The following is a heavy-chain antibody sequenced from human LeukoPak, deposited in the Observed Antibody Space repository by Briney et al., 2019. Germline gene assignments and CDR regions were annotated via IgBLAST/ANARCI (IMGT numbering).Heavy chain of an antibody. CDR2: IWYDGSNK. J-gene: IGHJ4*02. D-gene: IGHD6-19*01. CDR3: ARGGGWLDY. CDR1: GFTFSSYG. Sequence: GGSLRLSCAASGFTFSSYGMHWVRQAPGEGMEWVAVIWYDGSNKYYADSVKGRFTISGDNSKNTLYLQMNSLRAEDTAVYYCARGGGWLDYWSQGTLVTVSS. V-gene: IGHV3-33*01.